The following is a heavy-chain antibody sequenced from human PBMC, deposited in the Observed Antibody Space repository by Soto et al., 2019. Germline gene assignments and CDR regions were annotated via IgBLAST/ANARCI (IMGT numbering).Heavy chain of an antibody. CDR3: AKVMLDTAMVLDAFDI. CDR2: ISYDGSNK. D-gene: IGHD5-18*01. J-gene: IGHJ3*02. V-gene: IGHV3-30*18. CDR1: GFTFSSYG. Sequence: GGSLRLSCAASGFTFSSYGMHWVRQAPGKGLEWVAVISYDGSNKYYADSVKGRFTISRDNSKNTLYLQMNSLRAEDTAVYYCAKVMLDTAMVLDAFDIWGQGTMVTVSS.